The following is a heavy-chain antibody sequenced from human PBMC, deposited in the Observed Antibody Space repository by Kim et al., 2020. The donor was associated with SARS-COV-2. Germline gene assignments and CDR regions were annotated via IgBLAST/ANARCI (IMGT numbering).Heavy chain of an antibody. D-gene: IGHD6-13*01. Sequence: YYADSVKGRFTISRDNAKYSLYLQMNSLRAEDTAVYYCAREYSNPYYFDYWGQGTLVTVSS. V-gene: IGHV3-21*01. J-gene: IGHJ4*02. CDR3: AREYSNPYYFDY.